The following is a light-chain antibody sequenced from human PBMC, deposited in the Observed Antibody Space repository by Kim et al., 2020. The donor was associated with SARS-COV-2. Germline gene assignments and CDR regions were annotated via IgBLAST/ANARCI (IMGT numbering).Light chain of an antibody. Sequence: ASVGDRVTITCRASQGISSYLAWYQEEAGKAPKLLIYAASTLQSGVPSRFSGSGSGTDFTLTISSLQPEDFATYFCQQLSTYPLTVGGGTKVDIK. J-gene: IGKJ4*01. CDR1: QGISSY. CDR2: AAS. CDR3: QQLSTYPLT. V-gene: IGKV1-9*01.